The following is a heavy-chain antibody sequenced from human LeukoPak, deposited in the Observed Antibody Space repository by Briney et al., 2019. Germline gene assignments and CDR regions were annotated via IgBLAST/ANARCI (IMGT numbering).Heavy chain of an antibody. Sequence: GGSLRLSCAASGFTFSSYSMNWVRQAPGKGLEWVSSISSSSNYRHYGESVKGRSTISRDNSKNTLYLQMNSLRAEDTALYYCAKDINWASFESWGQGTLVTVSS. CDR1: GFTFSSYS. V-gene: IGHV3-21*04. CDR2: ISSSSNYR. D-gene: IGHD7-27*01. J-gene: IGHJ4*02. CDR3: AKDINWASFES.